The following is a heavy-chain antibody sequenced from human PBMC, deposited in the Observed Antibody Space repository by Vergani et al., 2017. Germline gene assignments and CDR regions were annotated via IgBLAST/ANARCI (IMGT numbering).Heavy chain of an antibody. J-gene: IGHJ4*02. Sequence: QLQLQESGPGLVKPSETLSLTCAVYGGSFSGYYWSWIRQPPGKGLEWIGEINHSGSTNYNPSLKSRVTISVDTSKNQFSLKLSSVTAADTAVYYCASDYYDSSGYRTAGFDYWGQGTLVTVSS. D-gene: IGHD3-22*01. CDR1: GGSFSGYY. CDR3: ASDYYDSSGYRTAGFDY. CDR2: INHSGST. V-gene: IGHV4-34*01.